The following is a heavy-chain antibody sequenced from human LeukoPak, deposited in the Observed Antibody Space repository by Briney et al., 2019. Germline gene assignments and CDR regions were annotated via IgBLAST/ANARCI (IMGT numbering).Heavy chain of an antibody. D-gene: IGHD6-19*01. J-gene: IGHJ3*02. CDR1: GGTFSSYA. V-gene: IGHV1-69*13. CDR2: IIPIFGTA. Sequence: SVKVSCKASGGTFSSYAISWVRQAPGQGLEWMGGIIPIFGTANYAQKFQGRVTITADESTSTAYMELNSLRSEDTAVYYCAIYYTIAVAGIHDAFDIWGQGTMVTVSS. CDR3: AIYYTIAVAGIHDAFDI.